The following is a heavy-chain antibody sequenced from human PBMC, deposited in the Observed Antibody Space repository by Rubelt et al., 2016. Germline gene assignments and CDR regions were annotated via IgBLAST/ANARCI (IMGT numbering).Heavy chain of an antibody. CDR3: ARKTVAAAPFDI. V-gene: IGHV1-18*01. D-gene: IGHD6-13*01. CDR2: AYNGNT. J-gene: IGHJ3*02. Sequence: AYNGNTNYAQKLQGRVTMTTDTSTSTAYMELRSLRSDDTAVYYCARKTVAAAPFDIWGQGTMVTVSS.